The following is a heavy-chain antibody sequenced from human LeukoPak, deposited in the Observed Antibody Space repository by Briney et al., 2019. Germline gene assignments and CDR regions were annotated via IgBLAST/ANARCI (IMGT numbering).Heavy chain of an antibody. Sequence: SETLSLTCTVSGGSISSYYWSWIRQPPGKGLEWIAYIYYSGSTNYHPSLKSRVTISVDTSKNQFSLKLSSVTAADTAVYYCARGGDGYNYFDYWGQGTLVTVSS. V-gene: IGHV4-59*01. CDR1: GGSISSYY. CDR3: ARGGDGYNYFDY. D-gene: IGHD5-24*01. J-gene: IGHJ4*02. CDR2: IYYSGST.